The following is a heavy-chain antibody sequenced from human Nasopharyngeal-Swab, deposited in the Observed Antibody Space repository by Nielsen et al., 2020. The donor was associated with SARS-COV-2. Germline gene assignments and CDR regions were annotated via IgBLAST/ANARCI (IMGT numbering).Heavy chain of an antibody. CDR2: IDPSDSYT. J-gene: IGHJ4*02. D-gene: IGHD1-7*01. CDR1: GYSFTSYW. Sequence: GESLKISCKGSGYSFTSYWISWVRQMPGKGLEWMGRIDPSDSYTNYSPSFQGHVTISADKSISTAYLQWSSLKAPDTAMYYCARFSSGTIPSVDYWGQGTLVTVSS. V-gene: IGHV5-10-1*01. CDR3: ARFSSGTIPSVDY.